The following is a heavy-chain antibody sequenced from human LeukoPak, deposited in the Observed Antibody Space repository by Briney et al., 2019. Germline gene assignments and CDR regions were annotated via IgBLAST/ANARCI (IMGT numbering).Heavy chain of an antibody. CDR1: GFTFSSYA. CDR3: ARSMDYYGMDV. D-gene: IGHD6-6*01. Sequence: PGRSLRLSCAASGFTFSSYAMHWVRQAPGKGLEGVAVIWYDGSNKYYADSVKGRFTISRDNSKNTLYLQMNSLRAEDTAVYYCARSMDYYGMDVWGQGTTVTVSS. CDR2: IWYDGSNK. J-gene: IGHJ6*02. V-gene: IGHV3-33*08.